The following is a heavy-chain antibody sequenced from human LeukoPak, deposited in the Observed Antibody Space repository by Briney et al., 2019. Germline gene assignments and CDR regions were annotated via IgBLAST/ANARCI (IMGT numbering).Heavy chain of an antibody. CDR3: TRESGSYHGNNY. Sequence: ASVKVSCKASGYTFTGYYMHWVRQAPGQGLEWMGRINPNNGATNYAQKLQGRVTITGDTSISTAYMELSSLRSDDTAVYYCTRESGSYHGNNYWGQGTLVTVSS. CDR2: INPNNGAT. J-gene: IGHJ4*02. V-gene: IGHV1-2*06. CDR1: GYTFTGYY. D-gene: IGHD1-26*01.